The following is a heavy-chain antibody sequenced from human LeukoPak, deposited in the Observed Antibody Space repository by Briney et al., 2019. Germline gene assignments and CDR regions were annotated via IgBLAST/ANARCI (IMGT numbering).Heavy chain of an antibody. V-gene: IGHV4-34*01. CDR1: GGSFSGYY. D-gene: IGHD3-9*01. J-gene: IGHJ1*01. CDR2: INHSGST. CDR3: ARNGERTYYDILTGYSPGYFQH. Sequence: SETLSLTCAVYGGSFSGYYWSWIRQPPGKGLEWIGEINHSGSTNYNPSLKSRVTISVDTSKNQFSLKLSSVTAADTAVYYCARNGERTYYDILTGYSPGYFQHWGQGTLVTVSS.